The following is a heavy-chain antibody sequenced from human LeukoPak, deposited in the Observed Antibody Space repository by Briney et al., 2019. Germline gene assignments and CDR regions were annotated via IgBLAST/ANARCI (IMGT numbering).Heavy chain of an antibody. CDR3: ARVSVGSWYYFDY. CDR1: GGSISGYY. J-gene: IGHJ4*02. CDR2: IYYSGST. D-gene: IGHD6-13*01. V-gene: IGHV4-59*01. Sequence: SETLSLTCTVSGGSISGYYWSWIRQPPGKGLEWIGYIYYSGSTNYNPSLKSRVTISVDTSKNQSSLKLSSVTAADTAVYYCARVSVGSWYYFDYWGQGTLVTVSS.